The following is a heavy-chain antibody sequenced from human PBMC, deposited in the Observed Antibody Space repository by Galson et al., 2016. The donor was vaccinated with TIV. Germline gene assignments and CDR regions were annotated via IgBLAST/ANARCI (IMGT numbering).Heavy chain of an antibody. J-gene: IGHJ4*02. V-gene: IGHV4-38-2*01. CDR2: FYDSGSTS. CDR3: AKMARTSGPDSEYYFDR. D-gene: IGHD2/OR15-2a*01. Sequence: ETLSLTCAVSGDSISSVYYWGWIRQPPGRGLEWIGSFYDSGSTSYYKSSLKSRVAISVDTAKNQFSLRLTSVTAADPAIYYCAKMARTSGPDSEYYFDRWGQGLLVTVAS. CDR1: GDSISSVYY.